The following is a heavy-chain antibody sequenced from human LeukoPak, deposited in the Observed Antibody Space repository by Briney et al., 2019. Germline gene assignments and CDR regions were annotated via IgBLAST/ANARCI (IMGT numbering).Heavy chain of an antibody. D-gene: IGHD3-10*01. Sequence: PVGSLRLSCAASVFTFSSYSMNWVRQAPGEGLEWVSSISSSSSYIYYADSVKGRFTISRDNAKNSLYLQMNSLRAEDTAVYYCASGRFGELFLDYWGQGTLVTVSS. CDR1: VFTFSSYS. J-gene: IGHJ4*02. CDR3: ASGRFGELFLDY. CDR2: ISSSSSYI. V-gene: IGHV3-21*01.